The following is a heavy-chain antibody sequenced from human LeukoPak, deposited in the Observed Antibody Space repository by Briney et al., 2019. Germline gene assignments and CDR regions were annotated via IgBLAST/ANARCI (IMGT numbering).Heavy chain of an antibody. V-gene: IGHV4-39*01. J-gene: IGHJ4*02. CDR2: VYYSGTT. D-gene: IGHD3-10*02. CDR3: ARQSLMFGEALL. CDR1: GGSIGSPNYY. Sequence: KPSETLSLTCTVSGGSIGSPNYYWGWIRQPPGKGLKWIGSVYYSGTTYYDSSLKNRVTISVDTSEKHLFLRLSSVTAADTAVYYCARQSLMFGEALLRGQGIQVTVSS.